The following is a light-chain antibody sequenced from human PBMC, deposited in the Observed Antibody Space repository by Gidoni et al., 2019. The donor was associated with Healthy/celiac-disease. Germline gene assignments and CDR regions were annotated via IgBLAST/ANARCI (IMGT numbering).Light chain of an antibody. CDR3: QQYNNWPLT. CDR2: GAS. J-gene: IGKJ4*01. CDR1: QSLSSN. Sequence: EIVMTQSPATLSVSPGERATLSCRASQSLSSNLAWYQQEPGQAPRRLIYGASTRATGIPARFSGSGSGTEFTLTISSLQSEDFAVYYCQQYNNWPLTFGGGTKVEIK. V-gene: IGKV3-15*01.